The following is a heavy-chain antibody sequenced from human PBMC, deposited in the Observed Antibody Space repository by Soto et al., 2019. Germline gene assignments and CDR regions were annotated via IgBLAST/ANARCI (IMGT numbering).Heavy chain of an antibody. J-gene: IGHJ6*02. CDR1: GYTFTGCY. CDR3: ARADPQSDYDSSGYYLTYYYYYGMDV. V-gene: IGHV1-2*04. D-gene: IGHD3-22*01. Sequence: GASVKVSCKASGYTFTGCYMHWVRQAPGQGLEWMGWINPNSGGTNYAQKFQGWVTMTRDTSISTAYMELSRLRSDDTAVYYCARADPQSDYDSSGYYLTYYYYYGMDVWGQGTTVTVSS. CDR2: INPNSGGT.